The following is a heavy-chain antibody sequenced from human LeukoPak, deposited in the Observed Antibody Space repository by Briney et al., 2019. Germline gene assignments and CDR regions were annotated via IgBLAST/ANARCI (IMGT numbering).Heavy chain of an antibody. CDR3: ARTGETAMDSRGLFDY. CDR2: INHSGST. CDR1: GGSFSGYY. J-gene: IGHJ4*02. D-gene: IGHD5-18*01. Sequence: KPSETLSLICAVYGGSFSGYYWSWIRQPPGKGPEWIGEINHSGSTNYNRSLKSRVSISADTSKNQFSLKLSSVTAADTAVYYCARTGETAMDSRGLFDYWGQGTLVTVSS. V-gene: IGHV4-34*01.